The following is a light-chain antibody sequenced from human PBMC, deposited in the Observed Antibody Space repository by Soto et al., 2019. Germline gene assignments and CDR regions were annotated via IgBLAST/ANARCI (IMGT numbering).Light chain of an antibody. V-gene: IGLV2-23*01. CDR3: CSYAAITTLV. CDR1: SSDVGSYNL. CDR2: EGS. Sequence: QSVLTQPASVSGSPGQSITISCTGSSSDVGSYNLVSWYQQHPGKAPKLMIYEGSKRPSGVSNRFSGSKSGNTASLTISGLQAEDEADYYCCSYAAITTLVFGGGTKLTVL. J-gene: IGLJ2*01.